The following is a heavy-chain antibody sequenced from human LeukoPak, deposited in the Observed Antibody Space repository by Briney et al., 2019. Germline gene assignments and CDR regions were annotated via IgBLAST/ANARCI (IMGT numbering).Heavy chain of an antibody. CDR3: TRALWYYYGSGFDP. D-gene: IGHD3-10*01. V-gene: IGHV3-49*04. J-gene: IGHJ5*02. CDR1: GFTVGDYA. CDR2: IRSKAYGGTT. Sequence: GGSLRLSCTASGFTVGDYAMSWVRQAPGKGLEGVGFIRSKAYGGTTEYAASVKGIFTISSDDSKSIAYLQMNSLKTEDTAVYYCTRALWYYYGSGFDPWGQGTLVTVSS.